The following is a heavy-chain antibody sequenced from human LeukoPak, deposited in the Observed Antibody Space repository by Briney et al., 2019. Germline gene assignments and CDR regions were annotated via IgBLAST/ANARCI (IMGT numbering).Heavy chain of an antibody. J-gene: IGHJ3*01. CDR2: ITSSSSYI. CDR1: GFTFSSYS. Sequence: PGGSLRLSCAASGFTFSSYSMHWVRQAPGKGLEWISSITSSSSYIYYADSVKGRFTISRDNAKNSLYLQMNSLRAEDTAVYYCAIASSSDRGDLWGQGTMVTVSS. D-gene: IGHD2-21*02. V-gene: IGHV3-21*01. CDR3: AIASSSDRGDL.